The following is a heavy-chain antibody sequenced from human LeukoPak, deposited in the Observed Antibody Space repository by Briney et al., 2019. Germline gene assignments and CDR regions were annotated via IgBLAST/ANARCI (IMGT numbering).Heavy chain of an antibody. V-gene: IGHV3-21*01. CDR2: ISSSSSYI. D-gene: IGHD3-22*01. CDR1: GFSFSSYW. Sequence: GGSPRLSCAASGFSFSSYWMHWVRQAPGKGLEWVSSISSSSSYIYYADSVKGRFTISRDNAKNSLYLQMNSLRAEDTAVYYCARGEGYYDSSGYTNYWGQGTLVTVSS. J-gene: IGHJ4*02. CDR3: ARGEGYYDSSGYTNY.